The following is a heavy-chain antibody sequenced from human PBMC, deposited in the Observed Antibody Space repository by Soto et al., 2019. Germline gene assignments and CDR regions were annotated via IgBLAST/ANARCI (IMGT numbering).Heavy chain of an antibody. Sequence: PSETLSLTCAVYGGSFSGYYWSWIRQPPGKGLEWIGEINHSGSTNYNPSLKSRVTISVDTSTNQFSLKLSSVTAADTAVYYCARGSTTGTTYREKFDYWGQGTLVTVSS. CDR1: GGSFSGYY. CDR3: ARGSTTGTTYREKFDY. CDR2: INHSGST. D-gene: IGHD1-7*01. J-gene: IGHJ4*02. V-gene: IGHV4-34*01.